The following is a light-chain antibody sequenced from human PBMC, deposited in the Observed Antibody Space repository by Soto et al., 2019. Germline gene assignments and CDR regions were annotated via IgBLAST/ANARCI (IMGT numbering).Light chain of an antibody. V-gene: IGLV2-11*01. CDR3: CSYAGRYTYV. CDR1: SSDVGGYNY. Sequence: QSVLTQPRSVSGSAGQSVTISCAGTSSDVGGYNYVSWYQQHPGKAPKLMIYDVSKRPSGVPDRFSGSKSGNTASLTISGLQADDEADYYCCSYAGRYTYVFGTGTKVTVL. J-gene: IGLJ1*01. CDR2: DVS.